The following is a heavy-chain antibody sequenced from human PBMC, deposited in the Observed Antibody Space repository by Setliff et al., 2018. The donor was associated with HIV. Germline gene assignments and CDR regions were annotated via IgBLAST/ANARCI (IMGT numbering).Heavy chain of an antibody. J-gene: IGHJ4*02. CDR1: GGSISSYY. CDR2: IYYSGST. D-gene: IGHD3-10*01. Sequence: PSETLSLTCTVSGGSISSYYWSWIRQPPGKGLEWIGYIYYSGSTNYNPSLKSRVTISVDTSKNQFSLKLSSVTAADTAVYYCARQGLTMNRGVPAPILYYFDYWGQGILVTVSS. V-gene: IGHV4-59*01. CDR3: ARQGLTMNRGVPAPILYYFDY.